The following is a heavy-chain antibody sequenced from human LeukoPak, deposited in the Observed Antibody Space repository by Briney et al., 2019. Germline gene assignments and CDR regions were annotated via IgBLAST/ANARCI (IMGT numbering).Heavy chain of an antibody. CDR3: ASAGSSCSFDY. J-gene: IGHJ4*02. V-gene: IGHV3-21*06. D-gene: IGHD6-13*01. Sequence: AESLRLSCAASGFTFSSYGMNWVRLAPGKGLEWVSSITSSSSYIYYADSVKGRFTISRDNDKNSLYLQMNSLRAEDTAVYYCASAGSSCSFDYWGQGTLVTVSS. CDR1: GFTFSSYG. CDR2: ITSSSSYI.